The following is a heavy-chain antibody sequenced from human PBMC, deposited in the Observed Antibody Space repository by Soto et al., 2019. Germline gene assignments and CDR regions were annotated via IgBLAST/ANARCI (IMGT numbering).Heavy chain of an antibody. CDR1: GFTFSSYA. Sequence: GGSLRLSCAASGFTFSSYAMHWVRQAPGKGLEWVAVISYDGSNKYYADSVKGRFTISRDNSKNTLYLQMNSLRAEDTAVYYCARVFYDILTGFSLDSGMDVWGQGTTVTVSS. V-gene: IGHV3-30-3*01. D-gene: IGHD3-9*01. CDR2: ISYDGSNK. CDR3: ARVFYDILTGFSLDSGMDV. J-gene: IGHJ6*02.